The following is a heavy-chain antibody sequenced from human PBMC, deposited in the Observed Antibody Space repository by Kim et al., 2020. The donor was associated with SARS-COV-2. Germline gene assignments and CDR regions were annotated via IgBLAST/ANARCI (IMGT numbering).Heavy chain of an antibody. CDR2: INPSGGST. Sequence: ASVKVSCKASGYTFTSYYMHWVRQAPGQGLEWMGIINPSGGSTSYAQKFQGRVTMTRDTSTSTVYMELSSLRSEDTAVYYCAGNYGDYVHYYYGMDVWGQGTTVTVSS. V-gene: IGHV1-46*01. J-gene: IGHJ6*02. CDR3: AGNYGDYVHYYYGMDV. CDR1: GYTFTSYY. D-gene: IGHD4-17*01.